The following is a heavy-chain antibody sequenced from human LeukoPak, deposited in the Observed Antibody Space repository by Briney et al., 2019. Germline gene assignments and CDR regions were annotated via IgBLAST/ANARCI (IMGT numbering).Heavy chain of an antibody. V-gene: IGHV4-59*08. CDR3: ARHLFQYLFDH. CDR2: IYHSGHT. J-gene: IGHJ5*02. D-gene: IGHD4-4*01. CDR1: GASVSSDY. Sequence: SETLSLTCTVSGASVSSDYWSWIRQSPVKGLEWIGYIYHSGHTMSNPSLKSRVSLSLDTSNNQFSLKLSSVTAADTAVYYCARHLFQYLFDHWGQGTVVSVSS.